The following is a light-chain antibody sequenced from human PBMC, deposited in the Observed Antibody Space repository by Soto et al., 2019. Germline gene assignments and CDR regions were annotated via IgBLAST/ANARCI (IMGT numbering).Light chain of an antibody. J-gene: IGKJ4*01. CDR2: AAS. CDR1: QVMDNY. CDR3: QQYRSYPLT. V-gene: IGKV1-16*01. Sequence: DTQMTQSPSSLSASVGDRVTITCRASQVMDNYLGWFQQKPGTAPKSLIYAASGLQSEVPSRFSGSASGTDFTLTITRLQPEDVANYYCQQYRSYPLTFGGGTRVEIK.